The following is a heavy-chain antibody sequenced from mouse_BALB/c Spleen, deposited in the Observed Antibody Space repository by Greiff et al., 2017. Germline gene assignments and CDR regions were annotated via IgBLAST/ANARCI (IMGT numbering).Heavy chain of an antibody. D-gene: IGHD2-14*01. CDR2: ISSGGST. CDR1: GFTFSSYA. V-gene: IGHV5-6-5*01. Sequence: VQLKESGGGLVKPGGSLKLSCAASGFTFSSYAMSWVRQTPEKRLEWVASISSGGSTYYPDSVKGRFTISRDNARNILYLQMSSLRSEDTAMYYCARVRYEGSMDYWGQGTSVTVSS. J-gene: IGHJ4*01. CDR3: ARVRYEGSMDY.